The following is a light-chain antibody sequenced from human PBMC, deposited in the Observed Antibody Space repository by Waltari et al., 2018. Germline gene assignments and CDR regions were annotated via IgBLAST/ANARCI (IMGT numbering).Light chain of an antibody. Sequence: DIQMTQSPSSLSASVGDRVTITCRASQTINKYLNWYQQKPGKAPKVLISVVSYLHTGVPSRFSGSGSGTDFTLTISSLQPEDFATYYCQQSDSLPFTFGPGTKVDIK. CDR1: QTINKY. CDR3: QQSDSLPFT. V-gene: IGKV1-39*01. J-gene: IGKJ3*01. CDR2: VVS.